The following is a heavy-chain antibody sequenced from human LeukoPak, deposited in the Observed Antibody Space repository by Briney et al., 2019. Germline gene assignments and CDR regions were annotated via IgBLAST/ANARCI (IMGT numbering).Heavy chain of an antibody. CDR3: AKQLGYCSDGSCYFPY. J-gene: IGHJ4*02. V-gene: IGHV3-23*01. CDR1: GFTFSSSA. Sequence: PGGSLRLSCAASGFTFSSSAMSWVCQAPGKGLEWVSAISNNGGYTYYADSVQGRFTISRDNSKSTLSLQMNSLRAEDTAVYYCAKQLGYCSDGSCYFPYWGQGTLVTVSS. CDR2: ISNNGGYT. D-gene: IGHD2-15*01.